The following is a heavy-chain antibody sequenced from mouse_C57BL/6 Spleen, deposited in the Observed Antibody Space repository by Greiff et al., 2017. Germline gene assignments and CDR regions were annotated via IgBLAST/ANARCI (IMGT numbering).Heavy chain of an antibody. CDR1: GYTFTSYW. Sequence: QVQLQQPGAELVRPGSSVKLSCKASGYTFTSYWMDWVKQRPGQGLEWIGNIYPSDSETHYNQKFKDKATLTVDKSSSPAYMQLSSLTSEDSAVYYCARGPLGFFFDYWGQGTTLTVSS. J-gene: IGHJ2*01. V-gene: IGHV1-61*01. CDR3: ARGPLGFFFDY. CDR2: IYPSDSET. D-gene: IGHD4-1*01.